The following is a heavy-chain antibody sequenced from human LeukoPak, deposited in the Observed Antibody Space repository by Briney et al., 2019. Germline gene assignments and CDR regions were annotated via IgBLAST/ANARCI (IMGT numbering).Heavy chain of an antibody. CDR1: GGSISSSSYY. D-gene: IGHD2-2*01. V-gene: IGHV4-39*07. J-gene: IGHJ4*02. CDR3: ARGTPTIVVVPAAVDY. CDR2: IYYSGST. Sequence: SETLSLTCTVSGGSISSSSYYWGWIRQPPGKGLEWIGSIYYSGSTYYNPSLKSRVTISVDTSKNQFSLKLSSVTAADTAVYYCARGTPTIVVVPAAVDYWGQGTLVTVSS.